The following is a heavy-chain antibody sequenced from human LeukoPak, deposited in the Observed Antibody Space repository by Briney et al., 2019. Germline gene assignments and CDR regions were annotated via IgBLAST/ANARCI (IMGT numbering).Heavy chain of an antibody. CDR2: MHPNSGNT. CDR3: ARGGPVAATHKYFQH. Sequence: SVKVSCKASGYTFTSYDINWVRQATGQGLEWMGWMHPNSGNTGYAQNFQGRVTMTRNTSISTAYMELSSLRSEDTAVYYCARGGPVAATHKYFQHWGQGTLVTVSS. V-gene: IGHV1-8*01. CDR1: GYTFTSYD. J-gene: IGHJ1*01. D-gene: IGHD6-19*01.